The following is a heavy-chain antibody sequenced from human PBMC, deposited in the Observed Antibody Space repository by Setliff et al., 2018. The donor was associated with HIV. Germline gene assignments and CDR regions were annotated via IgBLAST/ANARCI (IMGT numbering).Heavy chain of an antibody. Sequence: PSETLSLTCTVSGYFISSGYYWGWIRQPRGKGLEWIGNIYRSGSTYYNPSLKSRVTISVDKSKNQFSLNLNSVTAADTAVYYCARDYTNAFDIWGQGTMVTVSS. J-gene: IGHJ3*02. CDR1: GYFISSGYY. V-gene: IGHV4-38-2*02. D-gene: IGHD3-16*01. CDR2: IYRSGST. CDR3: ARDYTNAFDI.